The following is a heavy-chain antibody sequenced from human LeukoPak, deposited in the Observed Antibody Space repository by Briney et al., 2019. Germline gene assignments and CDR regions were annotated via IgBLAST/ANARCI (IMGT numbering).Heavy chain of an antibody. CDR3: ARCHYGSGTYAHGFDI. J-gene: IGHJ3*02. Sequence: PSETLSLTCTVSGGSISSSSYYWGWIRQPPGKGLEWIGYIYYSGSTYYNSSLKSRVTISVDTSKNQFSLKLSSVTAADTAVYYCARCHYGSGTYAHGFDIWGQGTMVTVSS. V-gene: IGHV4-31*03. CDR1: GGSISSSSYY. D-gene: IGHD3-10*01. CDR2: IYYSGST.